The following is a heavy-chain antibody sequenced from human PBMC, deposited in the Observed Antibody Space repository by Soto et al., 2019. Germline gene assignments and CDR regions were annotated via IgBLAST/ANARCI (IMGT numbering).Heavy chain of an antibody. CDR2: MNPNSGNT. D-gene: IGHD2-15*01. Sequence: ASVKVSCKASGYTFTSYDINWVRQATGQGLEWMGWMNPNSGNTGYAQKFQGRVTMTRNTSISTAYMELGSLRSEDTAVYYCARPADIVVVVAATPGYYYMDVWGKGTTVTVSS. V-gene: IGHV1-8*01. CDR3: ARPADIVVVVAATPGYYYMDV. CDR1: GYTFTSYD. J-gene: IGHJ6*03.